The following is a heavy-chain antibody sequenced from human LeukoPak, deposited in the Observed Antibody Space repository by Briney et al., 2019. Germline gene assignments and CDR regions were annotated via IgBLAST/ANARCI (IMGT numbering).Heavy chain of an antibody. CDR3: AKDQGGITMVREVSSFDI. CDR1: GFAFSSYA. D-gene: IGHD3-10*01. Sequence: GGSLRLSCAASGFAFSSYAMSWVRQAPGKGLEWVSAISGSGGSTYYADSVKGRFTISRDNSKNTLYLQMNSLRAEDTAVYYCAKDQGGITMVREVSSFDIRGQGTMVTVSS. J-gene: IGHJ3*02. CDR2: ISGSGGST. V-gene: IGHV3-23*01.